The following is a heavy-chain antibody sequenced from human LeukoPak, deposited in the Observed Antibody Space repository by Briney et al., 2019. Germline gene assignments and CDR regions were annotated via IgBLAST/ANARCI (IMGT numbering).Heavy chain of an antibody. CDR3: ARDPGYYYDSSGYYRDGYFDY. Sequence: PGGSLRLSCAASGFTFSDYYMTWIRQAPGKGLECISYITSSGSTIYYADSVKGRFTISRDNAKNSLYLQMNSLRAEDTAVYYCARDPGYYYDSSGYYRDGYFDYWGQGTLVTVSS. D-gene: IGHD3-22*01. J-gene: IGHJ4*02. CDR1: GFTFSDYY. CDR2: ITSSGSTI. V-gene: IGHV3-11*04.